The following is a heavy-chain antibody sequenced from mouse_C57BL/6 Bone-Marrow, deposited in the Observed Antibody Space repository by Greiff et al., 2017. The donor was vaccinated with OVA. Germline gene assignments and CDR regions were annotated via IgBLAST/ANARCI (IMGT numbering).Heavy chain of an antibody. CDR1: GYTFTDYY. Sequence: VQLQQSGPELVKPGASVKISCKASGYTFTDYYMNWVKQSHGKSLEWIGDINPNNGGTSYNQKFKGKATLTVDKSSSTAYMELRSLTSEDSAVYYCARCYYYSHWYFDVWGTGTTVTVSS. CDR2: INPNNGGT. D-gene: IGHD1-1*01. CDR3: ARCYYYSHWYFDV. V-gene: IGHV1-26*01. J-gene: IGHJ1*03.